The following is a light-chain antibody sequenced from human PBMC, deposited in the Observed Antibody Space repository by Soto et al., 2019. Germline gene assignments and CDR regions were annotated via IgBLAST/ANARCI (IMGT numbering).Light chain of an antibody. V-gene: IGKV4-1*01. J-gene: IGKJ1*01. Sequence: DIVMTQSPDSLAVSLGERATINCKSSQSVLYSSNNKNYLAWYQQQPGQPPKLLIYWASTRESGVPDRFSGSGSGTAFTPTISSLQAEDVAVYYCQQYYSTPRTFGQGTKVEIK. CDR1: QSVLYSSNNKNY. CDR3: QQYYSTPRT. CDR2: WAS.